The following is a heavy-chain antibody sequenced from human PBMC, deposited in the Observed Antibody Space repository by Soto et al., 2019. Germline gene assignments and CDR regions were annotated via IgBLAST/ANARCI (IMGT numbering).Heavy chain of an antibody. V-gene: IGHV3-11*01. CDR3: ARVGTFGGVIVIQQDYFDY. D-gene: IGHD3-16*02. CDR1: GFTFSDYY. CDR2: ISSSGSTI. J-gene: IGHJ4*02. Sequence: GGSLRLSCAASGFTFSDYYMSWIRQAPGKGLEWVSYISSSGSTIYYADYVKGRFTISRDNAKNSLYLQMNSLRAEDTAVYYCARVGTFGGVIVIQQDYFDYWGQGTLVTVSS.